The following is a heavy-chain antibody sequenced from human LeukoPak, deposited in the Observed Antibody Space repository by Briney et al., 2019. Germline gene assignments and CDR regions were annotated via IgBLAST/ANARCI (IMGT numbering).Heavy chain of an antibody. CDR2: IYTSGST. J-gene: IGHJ6*03. Sequence: SETLSLTCTVSGGSISSYYWSWIRQPAGKGLEWIGRIYTSGSTNYNPSLKSRVTMSVDTSKNQLSLKLSSVTAADTAVYYCARSPLLGSLEWLLGDYYYMDVWGKGTTVTVSS. D-gene: IGHD3-3*01. CDR1: GGSISSYY. CDR3: ARSPLLGSLEWLLGDYYYMDV. V-gene: IGHV4-4*07.